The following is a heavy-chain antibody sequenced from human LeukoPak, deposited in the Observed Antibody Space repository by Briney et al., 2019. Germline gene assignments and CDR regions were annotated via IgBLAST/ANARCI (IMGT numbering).Heavy chain of an antibody. J-gene: IGHJ4*02. CDR2: ITHSGSTI. CDR1: RFTFSDYY. Sequence: GGSLRLSCAASRFTFSDYYMSWIRQAPGKGLEWVSSITHSGSTIYYADSVKGRFTISRDNAKNSLYLQMNGLRAEDTAVYYCARVVGKWEFDYWGQGTLVTVSS. D-gene: IGHD1-26*01. V-gene: IGHV3-11*01. CDR3: ARVVGKWEFDY.